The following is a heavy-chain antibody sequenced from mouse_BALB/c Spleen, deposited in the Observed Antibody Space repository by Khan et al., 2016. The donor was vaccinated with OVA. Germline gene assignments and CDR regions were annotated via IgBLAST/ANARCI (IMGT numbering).Heavy chain of an antibody. CDR2: INPSNGYT. J-gene: IGHJ3*01. Sequence: QVQLQQSGAELARPGASVKMSCKASGYTFTTYTMHWVNQRPGQGLEWIGYINPSNGYTNYNQKFKDQSTLTADKSSSTAYMQLSSLTSDYSAVYYCAREGAYYRSDGWFSYWGQGTLVTVSA. CDR1: GYTFTTYT. V-gene: IGHV1-4*01. CDR3: AREGAYYRSDGWFSY. D-gene: IGHD2-14*01.